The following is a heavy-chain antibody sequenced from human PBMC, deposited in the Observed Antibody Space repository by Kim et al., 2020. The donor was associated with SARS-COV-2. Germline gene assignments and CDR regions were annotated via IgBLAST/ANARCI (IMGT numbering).Heavy chain of an antibody. CDR1: GLTFSSYA. CDR3: AKNRNGVASGPDY. CDR2: TTTSGAST. D-gene: IGHD3-3*01. J-gene: IGHJ4*02. V-gene: IGHV3-23*01. Sequence: GGSLRLSCAASGLTFSSYAMSWVRQAPGKGLEWISATTTSGASTYYADSVKGRFTISRDNPKNMLFLQMNSLRAEDTAVYYCAKNRNGVASGPDYWGQGTLVTVSS.